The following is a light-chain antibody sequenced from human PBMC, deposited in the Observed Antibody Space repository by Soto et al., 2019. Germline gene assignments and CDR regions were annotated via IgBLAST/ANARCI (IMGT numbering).Light chain of an antibody. J-gene: IGLJ3*02. CDR1: SSDIGSNT. V-gene: IGLV1-44*01. Sequence: QAVLTQPPSASGTPGQRVTISCYGSSSDIGSNTVNWYQQLPGTAPKLLIYRDNHRPSGIPDRFSCSKSGTSASLDISGLQSEDEADYYCTALDGGLNARVFGGGTKLTVL. CDR3: TALDGGLNARV. CDR2: RDN.